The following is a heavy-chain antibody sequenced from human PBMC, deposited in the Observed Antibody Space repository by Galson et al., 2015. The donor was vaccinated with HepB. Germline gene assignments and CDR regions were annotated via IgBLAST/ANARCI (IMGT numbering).Heavy chain of an antibody. J-gene: IGHJ4*02. Sequence: PALVKPTQTLTLTCTFSGFSFTTSAVGVGWIRQPPGKALEWLALIFWDDDKRYSPSPKSRLTITKDTSKKQVVLTVTNMDPVDAATYYCVHTRRRVDSVVTTRYFDAWGQGTVVTVSS. CDR2: IFWDDDK. D-gene: IGHD5-12*01. CDR1: GFSFTTSAVG. V-gene: IGHV2-5*02. CDR3: VHTRRRVDSVVTTRYFDA.